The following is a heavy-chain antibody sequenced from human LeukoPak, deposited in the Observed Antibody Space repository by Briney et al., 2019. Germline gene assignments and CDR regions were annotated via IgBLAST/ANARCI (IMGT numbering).Heavy chain of an antibody. Sequence: GRSLRLSCAASGFAFSSYAMHWLRQAPGKGLEWVAVISYDGSNKYYADSVKGRFTISRDNSKNTLYLQMNSLRAEDTAVYYCARGSSSWEDDAFDIWGQGTMVTVSS. D-gene: IGHD6-13*01. CDR2: ISYDGSNK. CDR3: ARGSSSWEDDAFDI. V-gene: IGHV3-30-3*01. J-gene: IGHJ3*02. CDR1: GFAFSSYA.